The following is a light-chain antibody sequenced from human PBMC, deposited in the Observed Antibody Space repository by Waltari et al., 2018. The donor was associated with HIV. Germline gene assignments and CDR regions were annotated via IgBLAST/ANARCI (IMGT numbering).Light chain of an antibody. J-gene: IGLJ2*01. Sequence: QSALAQPASVSDSPGQSITISCTGTSRYVGNYYLVPWYQQHPGKVPKLIIYEVTKRPSGVSNRFSGSKSGNTASLTISGLQAEDEADYYCCSYAASRSVVFGGGTKLTVL. V-gene: IGLV2-23*02. CDR2: EVT. CDR3: CSYAASRSVV. CDR1: SRYVGNYYL.